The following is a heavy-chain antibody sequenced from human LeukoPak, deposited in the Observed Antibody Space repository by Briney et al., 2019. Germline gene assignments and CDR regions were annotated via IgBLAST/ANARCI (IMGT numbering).Heavy chain of an antibody. CDR2: ISSSGSTI. D-gene: IGHD2-2*01. CDR3: ARERLYCSSTSCYGMDV. J-gene: IGHJ6*02. V-gene: IGHV3-11*01. Sequence: GGSLRLSCAASGFTFSDYYMSWIRQAPGKGLEWVSYISSSGSTIYYADSVKGRFTISRDNAKNSLYLQMNSLRAEDTAVYYCARERLYCSSTSCYGMDVWGQGTTVTVSS. CDR1: GFTFSDYY.